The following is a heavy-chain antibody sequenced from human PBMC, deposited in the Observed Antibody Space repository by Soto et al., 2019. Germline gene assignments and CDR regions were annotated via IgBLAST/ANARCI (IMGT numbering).Heavy chain of an antibody. V-gene: IGHV3-9*01. J-gene: IGHJ6*02. CDR1: GFTFYDHA. CDR2: ISWNGANI. CDR3: ARDFLGGEHPFDNNMDV. D-gene: IGHD1-1*01. Sequence: EVQLVESGGGLVQPGRSLRLSCAASGFTFYDHAMHWVRQVPGKGLEWVSAISWNGANIGYADSVKGRFTISRDNAKSSLYLQMNSLRPEDTALYYCARDFLGGEHPFDNNMDVWGQGTTVTVSS.